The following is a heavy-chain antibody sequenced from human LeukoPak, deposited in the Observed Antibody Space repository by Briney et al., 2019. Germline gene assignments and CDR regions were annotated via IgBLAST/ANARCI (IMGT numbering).Heavy chain of an antibody. J-gene: IGHJ4*02. CDR3: ARLYYDILTGYTAFDY. CDR1: GYIFANYW. D-gene: IGHD3-9*01. V-gene: IGHV5-51*01. CDR2: IYPGDSDT. Sequence: RGESRKISCKGSGYIFANYWIAWARQMPGKGLEWMGIIYPGDSDTRYSPSFQGQVTISADKSISTAYLQWSSLKASDTAMYYCARLYYDILTGYTAFDYWGQGTLLTVSS.